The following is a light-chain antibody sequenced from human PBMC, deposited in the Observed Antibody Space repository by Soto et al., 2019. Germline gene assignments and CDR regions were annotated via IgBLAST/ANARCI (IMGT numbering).Light chain of an antibody. V-gene: IGKV3-11*01. CDR2: DAS. Sequence: EIVLTRSPATLSLSPGERATLSCRASQSINNYVAWYQQTPGQAPRLLIYDASNRATGIPARFSGTGSGTDFTLTISSLEPDDFALYFCQQRANWPLTFGGGTKV. CDR1: QSINNY. J-gene: IGKJ4*01. CDR3: QQRANWPLT.